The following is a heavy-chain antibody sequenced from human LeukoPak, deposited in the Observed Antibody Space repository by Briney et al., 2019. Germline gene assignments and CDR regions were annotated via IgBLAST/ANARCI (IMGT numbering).Heavy chain of an antibody. CDR3: ARVVYSSSWYVYYFDY. CDR2: ISAYNGNT. V-gene: IGHV1-18*01. D-gene: IGHD6-13*01. J-gene: IGHJ4*02. CDR1: GYIFTSYG. Sequence: ASVKVSCKASGYIFTSYGISWVRQAPGQGLEWMGWISAYNGNTNYAQKLQGRVTMTTDTSTSTAYMEVRSLRSDDTAVYYCARVVYSSSWYVYYFDYWGQGTLVTVSS.